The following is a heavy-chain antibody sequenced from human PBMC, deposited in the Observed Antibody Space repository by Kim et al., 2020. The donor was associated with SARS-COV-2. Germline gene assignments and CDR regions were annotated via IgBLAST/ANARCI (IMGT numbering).Heavy chain of an antibody. J-gene: IGHJ4*02. CDR3: ARGGKRVAVAGTYYFDY. D-gene: IGHD6-19*01. Sequence: SQTLSLTCAISGDSVSSNSAAWNWIRQSPSRGLEWLGRTYYRSKWYNDYAVSVKSRITINPDTSKNQLSLQLNSVTPEDTAVYYCARGGKRVAVAGTYYFDYWGQGTLVTVSS. CDR1: GDSVSSNSAA. CDR2: TYYRSKWYN. V-gene: IGHV6-1*01.